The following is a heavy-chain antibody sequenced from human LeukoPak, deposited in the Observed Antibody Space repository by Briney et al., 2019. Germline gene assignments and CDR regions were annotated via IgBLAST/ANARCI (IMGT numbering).Heavy chain of an antibody. V-gene: IGHV1-18*01. CDR3: AREPKSLGDLFFIDY. CDR1: RFDFTSYG. D-gene: IGHD3-16*01. Sequence: ASVKVSCKASRFDFTSYGISWVRQAPGQGLEWMGWISAYNGNTHYAQKLQGRVTMTTDTSASTAYMELRSLTSDDTAVYYCAREPKSLGDLFFIDYWGQGTLVTVSS. CDR2: ISAYNGNT. J-gene: IGHJ4*02.